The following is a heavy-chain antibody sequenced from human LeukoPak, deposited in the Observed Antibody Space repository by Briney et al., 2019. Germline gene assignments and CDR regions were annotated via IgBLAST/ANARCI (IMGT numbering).Heavy chain of an antibody. CDR3: ARDHATIAVAGRWFDP. D-gene: IGHD6-19*01. Sequence: GGSLRLSCAASGFTFSSYSMNWVRQAPGKGLEWVSYISSSSSSTIYYADSVKGRFTISRDNAKNSLYLQMNSLRDEDTAVYYCARDHATIAVAGRWFDPWGQGTLVTVSS. CDR2: ISSSSSSTI. CDR1: GFTFSSYS. V-gene: IGHV3-48*02. J-gene: IGHJ5*02.